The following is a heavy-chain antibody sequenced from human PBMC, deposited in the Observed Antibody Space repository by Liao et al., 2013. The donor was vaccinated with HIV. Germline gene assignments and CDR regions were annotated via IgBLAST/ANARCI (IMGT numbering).Heavy chain of an antibody. CDR3: ARDFMGLYYYYYMDV. CDR1: GGSFSGYY. J-gene: IGHJ6*03. D-gene: IGHD4/OR15-4a*01. Sequence: QVQLQQWGAGLLKPSETLSLTCAVYGGSFSGYYWSWIRQPPGKGLEWIGEINHSGSTNYNPSLKSRVTISVDTSKNQFSLNLSSVTAADTAVYYCARDFMGLYYYYYMDVWGKGTTVTVSS. CDR2: INHSGST. V-gene: IGHV4-34*01.